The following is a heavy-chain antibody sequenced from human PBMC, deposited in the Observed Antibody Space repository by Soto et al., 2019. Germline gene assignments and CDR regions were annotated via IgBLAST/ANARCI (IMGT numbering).Heavy chain of an antibody. CDR1: GGSISSGGYS. CDR2: IYHSGST. Sequence: SETLSLTCAVSGGSISSGGYSWSWIRQPPGKGLEWIGYIYHSGSTYYNPSLKSRVTISVDRSKNQFSLKLSSVTAADTAVYYCASGPSGGSGTDYFDYWGQGTLVTVSS. CDR3: ASGPSGGSGTDYFDY. V-gene: IGHV4-30-2*01. D-gene: IGHD3-10*01. J-gene: IGHJ4*02.